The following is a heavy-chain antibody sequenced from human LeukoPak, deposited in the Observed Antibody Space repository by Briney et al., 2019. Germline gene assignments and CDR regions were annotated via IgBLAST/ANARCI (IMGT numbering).Heavy chain of an antibody. CDR3: ARVGDGYTNYYYYGMDV. V-gene: IGHV4-31*03. Sequence: SQTLSLTCTVSGGSISSGGYYWNWIRQHPGKGLEWIGYIYYSGSTYYNPSLKSRVTISVDTSKNQFSLKLSSVTAADTAVYYCARVGDGYTNYYYYGMDVWGQGTTVTVSS. J-gene: IGHJ6*02. CDR1: GGSISSGGYY. CDR2: IYYSGST. D-gene: IGHD5-24*01.